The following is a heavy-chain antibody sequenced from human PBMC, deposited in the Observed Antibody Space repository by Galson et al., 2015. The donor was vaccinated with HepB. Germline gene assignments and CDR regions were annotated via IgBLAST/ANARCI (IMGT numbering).Heavy chain of an antibody. V-gene: IGHV3-30-3*01. CDR1: GFTFSSYA. CDR2: ISYDGSNK. J-gene: IGHJ6*02. CDR3: ARDLRTITMVRGVINYYYGMDV. D-gene: IGHD3-10*01. Sequence: SLRLSCAASGFTFSSYAMHWVRQAPGKGLEWVAVISYDGSNKYYADSVKGRFTISRDNSKNTLYLQMNSLRAEDTAVYYCARDLRTITMVRGVINYYYGMDVWGQGTTVTVSS.